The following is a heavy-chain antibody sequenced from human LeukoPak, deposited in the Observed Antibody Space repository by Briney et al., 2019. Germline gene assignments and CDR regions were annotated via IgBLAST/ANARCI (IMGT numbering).Heavy chain of an antibody. D-gene: IGHD3-22*01. J-gene: IGHJ4*02. CDR2: IYYSGST. Sequence: SETLSLTCTVSGGSISSYYWSWIRQPPGKGLEWIGYIYYSGSTNYNPSLKSRVTISVDTPKNQFSLKLSSVTAADTAVYYCARGDGYYDSSGYYYFDYWGQGTLVTVSS. CDR1: GGSISSYY. CDR3: ARGDGYYDSSGYYYFDY. V-gene: IGHV4-59*01.